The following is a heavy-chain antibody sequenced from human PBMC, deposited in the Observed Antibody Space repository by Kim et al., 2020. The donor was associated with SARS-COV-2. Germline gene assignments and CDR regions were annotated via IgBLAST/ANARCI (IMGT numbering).Heavy chain of an antibody. J-gene: IGHJ6*03. CDR1: GGSISSYY. Sequence: SETLSLTCTVSGGSISSYYWSWIRQPPGKGLEWIGYIYYSGSTNYNPSLKSRVTISVDTSKNQFSLKLSSVTAADTAVYYCARWSGYYDFWSGYSAGYYYYYYMDVWGKGTTVTVSS. D-gene: IGHD3-3*01. CDR2: IYYSGST. V-gene: IGHV4-59*08. CDR3: ARWSGYYDFWSGYSAGYYYYYYMDV.